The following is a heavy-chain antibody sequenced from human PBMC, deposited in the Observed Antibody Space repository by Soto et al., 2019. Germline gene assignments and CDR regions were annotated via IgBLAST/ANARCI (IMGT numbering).Heavy chain of an antibody. CDR1: GFTFSSYA. CDR3: ARDPSSYYYSRAFDI. Sequence: GGSLRLSCAASGFTFSSYAMHWVRQAPGKGLEWVAVISYDGSNKYYADSVKGRFTISRDNSKNTLYLQMNSLRAEDTAVYYCARDPSSYYYSRAFDIWGQGTMVTVSS. V-gene: IGHV3-30-3*01. J-gene: IGHJ3*02. CDR2: ISYDGSNK. D-gene: IGHD3-10*01.